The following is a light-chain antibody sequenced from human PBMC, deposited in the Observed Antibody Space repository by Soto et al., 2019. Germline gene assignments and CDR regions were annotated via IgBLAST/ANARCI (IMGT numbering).Light chain of an antibody. V-gene: IGKV3-11*01. CDR3: QQRSNWPPLT. J-gene: IGKJ4*01. CDR1: QSVGSY. CDR2: HAS. Sequence: EIVLTQSRGTMSLYQGEGATLSCPASQSVGSYLAWYQQKPGQAPRLLIYHASNRATGIPARFSGSGSGTDFTLTISSLEPEDFAVYYCQQRSNWPPLTFGGGTKVDIK.